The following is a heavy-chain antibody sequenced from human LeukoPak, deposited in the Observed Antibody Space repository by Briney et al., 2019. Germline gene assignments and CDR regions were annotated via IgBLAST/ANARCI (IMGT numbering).Heavy chain of an antibody. CDR1: GYSFTRYW. V-gene: IGHV5-51*01. CDR2: IYPGDSDT. D-gene: IGHD1-14*01. J-gene: IGHJ4*02. CDR3: ALPPPVNPALYYFDY. Sequence: HGESLKISCKGSGYSFTRYWIGWVRQMPGKGLEWMGIIYPGDSDTRYSPSFQGQVTISADKSISTAYLQWSSLKASDTAMYYCALPPPVNPALYYFDYWGQGTLVTVSS.